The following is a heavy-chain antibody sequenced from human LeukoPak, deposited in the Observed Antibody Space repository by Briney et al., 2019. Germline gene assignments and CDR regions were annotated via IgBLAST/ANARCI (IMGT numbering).Heavy chain of an antibody. CDR2: IYTSGST. V-gene: IGHV4-61*02. Sequence: SQTLSLTCTVSGGSISSDNYYWSWIRQPAGKGLEWIGRIYTSGSTNYNPSLKSRVTISIDTSKNQFSLKLSSVTAADTAVYYCARDRGFWYFDLWGRGTLVTVSS. J-gene: IGHJ2*01. CDR3: ARDRGFWYFDL. D-gene: IGHD5-24*01. CDR1: GGSISSDNYY.